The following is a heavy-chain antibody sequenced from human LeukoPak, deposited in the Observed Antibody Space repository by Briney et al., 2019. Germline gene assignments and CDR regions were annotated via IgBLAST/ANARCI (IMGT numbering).Heavy chain of an antibody. D-gene: IGHD3-3*01. CDR3: ARGSGGFDY. V-gene: IGHV3-23*01. CDR1: GFTFSSYA. Sequence: GGSLRLSCAASGFTFSSYAMSWVRQAPGKGLEWVSAISGSDYSTYYADSVKGRFTISRDNAKNTLYLQMNSLRADDTAMYYCARGSGGFDYWGQGTLITVSS. CDR2: ISGSDYST. J-gene: IGHJ4*02.